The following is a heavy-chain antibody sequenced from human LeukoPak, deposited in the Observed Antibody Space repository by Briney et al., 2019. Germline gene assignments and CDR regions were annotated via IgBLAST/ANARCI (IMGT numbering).Heavy chain of an antibody. CDR3: ARVLLSSGSST. CDR2: VYYSGIT. CDR1: GASISGYY. Sequence: SETLSLTCSVSGASISGYYYNWIRQPPGKGLEWIGYVYYSGITNFNPSLKSRVTMSVDTSKNQFSLKVSSVTAADPAVYYCARVLLSSGSSTWGQGTLVTVSS. J-gene: IGHJ5*02. V-gene: IGHV4-59*01. D-gene: IGHD3-22*01.